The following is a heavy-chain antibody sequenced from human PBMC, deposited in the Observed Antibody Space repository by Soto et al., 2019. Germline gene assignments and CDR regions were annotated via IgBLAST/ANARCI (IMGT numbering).Heavy chain of an antibody. CDR3: AKDNGGPWLRSNLDF. CDR1: GFTFSSFA. Sequence: GGSLRLSCAASGFTFSSFAMHWVRQAPGKGLQWVSLVSTASSTYYTESVKGRFTVSRDNSKNTLYLQLDSLRVEDTAVYYCAKDNGGPWLRSNLDFWGQGALVTVSS. CDR2: VSTASST. D-gene: IGHD5-12*01. J-gene: IGHJ4*02. V-gene: IGHV3-23*03.